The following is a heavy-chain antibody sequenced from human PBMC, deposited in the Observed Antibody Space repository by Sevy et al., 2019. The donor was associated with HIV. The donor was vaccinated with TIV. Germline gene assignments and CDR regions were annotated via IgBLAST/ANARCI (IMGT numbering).Heavy chain of an antibody. Sequence: GGSLRLSCAASGFTFSNYVMSWVRQAPGKGLEWVSLIGGFGTNTYYADSVEGRFTISRDNSKNTLYLQMNSLRAEDTAVYYCAKDLSSSSNPHNWFDPWGQGTLVTVSS. CDR1: GFTFSNYV. D-gene: IGHD6-6*01. CDR2: IGGFGTNT. CDR3: AKDLSSSSNPHNWFDP. J-gene: IGHJ5*02. V-gene: IGHV3-23*01.